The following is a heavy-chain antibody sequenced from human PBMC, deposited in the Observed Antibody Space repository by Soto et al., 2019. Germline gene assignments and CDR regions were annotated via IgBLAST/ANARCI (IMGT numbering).Heavy chain of an antibody. CDR3: AKWSYLDY. J-gene: IGHJ4*02. CDR1: GFSFASFA. V-gene: IGHV3-23*01. Sequence: PVGSLRLSCTTSGFSFASFAMTWVRQAPGKGLEWVATISGSDGKTYYADSVKGRFSISRETSRNTLYLQMNSLRADDTAIHYCAKWSYLDYWGQGTRVSVSS. D-gene: IGHD3-3*01. CDR2: ISGSDGKT.